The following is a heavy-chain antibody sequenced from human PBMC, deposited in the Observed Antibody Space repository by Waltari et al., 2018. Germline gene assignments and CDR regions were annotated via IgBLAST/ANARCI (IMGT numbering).Heavy chain of an antibody. CDR1: GGSISSSSYY. CDR3: ARRRRDIVVVVAGAFDI. Sequence: QLQLQESGPGLVKPSETLSLTCTVSGGSISSSSYYWGWIRQPPGKGLEWIGSIYYSGSTYYNPSLKSRVTISVDTSKNQFSLRLSSVTAADTAVYYCARRRRDIVVVVAGAFDIWGQGTMVTVSS. V-gene: IGHV4-39*01. J-gene: IGHJ3*02. D-gene: IGHD2-15*01. CDR2: IYYSGST.